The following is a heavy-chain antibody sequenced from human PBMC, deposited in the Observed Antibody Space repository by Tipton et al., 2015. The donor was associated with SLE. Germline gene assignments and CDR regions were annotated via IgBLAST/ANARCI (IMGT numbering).Heavy chain of an antibody. V-gene: IGHV3-23*01. Sequence: SLRLSCATSGFTFSSYARSWVRRAPGKGLEWGSAISGGGGSTYYADFVKGRFSISIDKSKKTLFLQMNSLRVDDTATYYCATFEKTTDFYLDSWGQGTLVSVSS. CDR2: ISGGGGST. CDR3: ATFEKTTDFYLDS. CDR1: GFTFSSYA. J-gene: IGHJ4*02. D-gene: IGHD1/OR15-1a*01.